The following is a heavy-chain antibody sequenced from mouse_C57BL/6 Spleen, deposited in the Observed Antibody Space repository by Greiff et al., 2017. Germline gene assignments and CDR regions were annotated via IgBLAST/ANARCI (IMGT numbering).Heavy chain of an antibody. CDR2: IDPSDSET. Sequence: QVLLQQPGAELVRPGSSVKLSCKASGYTFTSYWMHWVKQRPIQGLEWIGNIDPSDSETHYNQKFQDKATLTVDKSSSTAYMQLSSLTSEDSAVYYCARSPYYYGSRDFDYWGQGTTLTVSS. CDR3: ARSPYYYGSRDFDY. V-gene: IGHV1-52*01. CDR1: GYTFTSYW. J-gene: IGHJ2*01. D-gene: IGHD1-1*01.